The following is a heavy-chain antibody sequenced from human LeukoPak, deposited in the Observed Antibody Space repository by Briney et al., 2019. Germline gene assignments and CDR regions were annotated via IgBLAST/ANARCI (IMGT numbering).Heavy chain of an antibody. CDR2: INHSGST. CDR3: ARLGIFGVVISVPWYFDL. D-gene: IGHD3-3*01. CDR1: GGSFSGYY. V-gene: IGHV4-34*01. Sequence: SETLSLTCAVYGGSFSGYYWSWIRQPPGKGLEWIGEINHSGSTNYNPPLKSRVTISVDTSKNQFSLKLSSVTAADTAVYYCARLGIFGVVISVPWYFDLWGRGTLVTVSS. J-gene: IGHJ2*01.